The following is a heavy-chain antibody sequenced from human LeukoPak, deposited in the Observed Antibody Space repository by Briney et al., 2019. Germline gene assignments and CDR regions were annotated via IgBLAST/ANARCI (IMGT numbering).Heavy chain of an antibody. CDR3: ARDAEVGTLFGVLSRYNWFDP. J-gene: IGHJ5*02. Sequence: PGGSLRLSCAASGFSFSYYWMSWVRQAPGKGLEWVANIKQDGSDKYYVDSVKGRFTISRDNAKKSLYLQMSSLRAEDTAVYYCARDAEVGTLFGVLSRYNWFDPWGQGALVTVSS. V-gene: IGHV3-7*01. D-gene: IGHD3-3*01. CDR1: GFSFSYYW. CDR2: IKQDGSDK.